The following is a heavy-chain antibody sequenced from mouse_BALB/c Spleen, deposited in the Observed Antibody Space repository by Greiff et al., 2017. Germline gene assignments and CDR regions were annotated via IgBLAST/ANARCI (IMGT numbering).Heavy chain of an antibody. CDR3: ALITTVVAHFDY. CDR1: GYSITSDYA. Sequence: EVKLVESGPGLVKPSQSLSLTCTVTGYSITSDYAWNWIRQFPGNKLEWMGYISYSGSTSYNPSLKSRISITRDTSKNQFFLQLNSVTTEDTATYYCALITTVVAHFDYWGQGTTLTVSS. D-gene: IGHD1-1*01. V-gene: IGHV3-2*02. CDR2: ISYSGST. J-gene: IGHJ2*01.